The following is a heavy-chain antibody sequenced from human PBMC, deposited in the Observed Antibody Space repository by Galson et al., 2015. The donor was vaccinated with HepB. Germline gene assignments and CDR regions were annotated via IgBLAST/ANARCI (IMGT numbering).Heavy chain of an antibody. CDR1: GFTFSSYW. CDR3: ARDRARYYDSSGYPIYWYAFDI. D-gene: IGHD3-22*01. Sequence: SLRLSCAASGFTFSSYWMHWVRQAPGKGLVWVSRINSDGSSTSYADSVKGRFTISRDNAKNTLYLQMNSLRAEDTAVYYCARDRARYYDSSGYPIYWYAFDIWGQGTMVTVSS. CDR2: INSDGSST. J-gene: IGHJ3*02. V-gene: IGHV3-74*01.